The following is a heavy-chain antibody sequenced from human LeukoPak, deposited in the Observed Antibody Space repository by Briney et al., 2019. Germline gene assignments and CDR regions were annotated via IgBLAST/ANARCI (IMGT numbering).Heavy chain of an antibody. V-gene: IGHV4-4*02. CDR3: TREILGGFNPGAY. CDR1: LDSTASNF. J-gene: IGHJ4*02. D-gene: IGHD1-14*01. CDR2: IHSNGSA. Sequence: SETLSLTCTVPLDSTASNFWSWVRQPPGKDLEWIGAIHSNGSANYNPSLQSRVTISLDKSRNKIDLELSSVTAAATTVYYSTREILGGFNPGAYWGQGNLVTVSS.